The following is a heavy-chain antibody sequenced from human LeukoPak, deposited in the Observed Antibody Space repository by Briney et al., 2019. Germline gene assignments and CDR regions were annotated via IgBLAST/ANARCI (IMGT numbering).Heavy chain of an antibody. CDR1: GFTFSSYW. D-gene: IGHD6-19*01. Sequence: GGSLRLSCAASGFTFSSYWMSWVRQAPGKGLEWVSAISGSGGSTYYADSVKGRFTISRDNSKNTLYLQMNSLRAEDTAVYYCAKSFSSGWYGGTDYWGQGTLVTVSS. CDR3: AKSFSSGWYGGTDY. CDR2: ISGSGGST. V-gene: IGHV3-23*01. J-gene: IGHJ4*02.